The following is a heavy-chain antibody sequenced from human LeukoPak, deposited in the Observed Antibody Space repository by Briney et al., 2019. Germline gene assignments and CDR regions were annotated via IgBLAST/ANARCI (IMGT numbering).Heavy chain of an antibody. J-gene: IGHJ6*03. CDR1: GGSFSGYY. CDR2: INHSGST. CDR3: ASIRVAGTYHYYYMDV. V-gene: IGHV4-34*01. Sequence: SETLSLICAVYGGSFSGYYWSWIRQPPGKGLEWIGEINHSGSTNYNPSLKSRVTISVDTSKNQFSLKLSSVTAADTAVYYCASIRVAGTYHYYYMDVWGKGTTVTVSS. D-gene: IGHD6-19*01.